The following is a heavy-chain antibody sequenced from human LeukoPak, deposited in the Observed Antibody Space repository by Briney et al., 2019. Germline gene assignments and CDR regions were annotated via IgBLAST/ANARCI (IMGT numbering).Heavy chain of an antibody. V-gene: IGHV4-4*02. D-gene: IGHD4-23*01. Sequence: SETLSLTCAVSGGSLSSSNWWSWVRQPPGKRLEWIGEIYHSGSTNYNPSLKSRVTISVDKSRNQFSLKLSSVTAADTAVYYCARLGVVTPPYYFDYWGQGTLVTVSS. J-gene: IGHJ4*02. CDR1: GGSLSSSNW. CDR3: ARLGVVTPPYYFDY. CDR2: IYHSGST.